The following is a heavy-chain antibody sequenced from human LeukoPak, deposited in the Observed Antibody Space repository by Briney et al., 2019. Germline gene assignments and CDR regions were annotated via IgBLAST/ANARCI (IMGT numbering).Heavy chain of an antibody. CDR3: ARHFAQFYDILTGYYSHWYFDL. CDR1: GGSFSAYF. V-gene: IGHV4-39*01. Sequence: PSETLPLTCAVSGGSFSAYFWRWIRQPPGKGLEWIGSIYYSGSTYYNPSLKSRVTISVDTSKNQFSLKLSSVTAADTAVYYCARHFAQFYDILTGYYSHWYFDLWGRGTLVTVSS. CDR2: IYYSGST. D-gene: IGHD3-9*01. J-gene: IGHJ2*01.